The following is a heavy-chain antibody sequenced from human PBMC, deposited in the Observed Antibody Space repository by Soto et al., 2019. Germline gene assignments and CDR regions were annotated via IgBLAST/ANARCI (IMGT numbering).Heavy chain of an antibody. CDR1: GGTFSSYT. D-gene: IGHD1-26*01. CDR3: AREARDDAFDS. J-gene: IGHJ3*02. Sequence: SVKVSCKASGGTFSSYTISWVRQAPGQGLEWMGRIIPILGIANYAQKFQGRVMITADKSTSTAYMELSSLRSEDTAVYYCAREARDDAFDSWGQGTMVTVAS. V-gene: IGHV1-69*04. CDR2: IIPILGIA.